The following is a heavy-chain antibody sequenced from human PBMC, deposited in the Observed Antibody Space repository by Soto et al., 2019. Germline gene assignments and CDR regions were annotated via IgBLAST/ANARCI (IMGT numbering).Heavy chain of an antibody. D-gene: IGHD2-15*01. V-gene: IGHV3-23*01. CDR2: ISANGGST. Sequence: PGGSLRLSCAASGFTFSTYAMSWVRQAPGKGLEWVSSISANGGSTYYTDSVKGRFTISRDNSRNTLYLQMTSLRGEDTAVYYCAKDHREIVVVVTGTFDHWGQGTLVTVSS. CDR1: GFTFSTYA. J-gene: IGHJ4*02. CDR3: AKDHREIVVVVTGTFDH.